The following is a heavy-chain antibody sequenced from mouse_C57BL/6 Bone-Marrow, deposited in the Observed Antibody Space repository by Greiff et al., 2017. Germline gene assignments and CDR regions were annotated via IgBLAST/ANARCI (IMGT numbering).Heavy chain of an antibody. J-gene: IGHJ3*01. V-gene: IGHV1-19*01. CDR3: ARRIYSNRGFAY. D-gene: IGHD2-5*01. CDR1: GYTFTDYY. Sequence: EVQLQQSGPVLVKPGASVKMSCKASGYTFTDYYMNWVKQSHGKSLEWIGVINPYNGGTSYNQKFKGKATLTVDKSSSTAYMELNSLTSEDSAVYYCARRIYSNRGFAYWGQGTLVTVSA. CDR2: INPYNGGT.